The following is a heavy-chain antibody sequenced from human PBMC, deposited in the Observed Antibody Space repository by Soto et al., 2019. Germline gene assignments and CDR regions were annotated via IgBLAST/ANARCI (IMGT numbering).Heavy chain of an antibody. D-gene: IGHD3-22*01. Sequence: ASVKFSCKASGYTFTSYYMHWMRQAPGQGLGWMGIINPSGGSTSYAQKFQGRVTMTRDTSTSTVYMELSSLRSEDTAVYYCARDSLQWLSKNWFDPWGQGTLVTVSS. V-gene: IGHV1-46*01. J-gene: IGHJ5*02. CDR1: GYTFTSYY. CDR3: ARDSLQWLSKNWFDP. CDR2: INPSGGST.